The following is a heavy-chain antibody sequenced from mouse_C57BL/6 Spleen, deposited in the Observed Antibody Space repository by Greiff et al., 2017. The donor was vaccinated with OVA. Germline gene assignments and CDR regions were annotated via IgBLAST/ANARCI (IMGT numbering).Heavy chain of an antibody. CDR2: IDPETGGT. Sequence: QVQLQQSGAELVRPGASVTLSCKASGYTFTDYEMHWVKQTPVHGLEWIGAIDPETGGTAYTHKFKGKAILTADKSSSTAYMELRSLTSEDSAVYYCTRENGSSYWYFDVWGTGTTVTVSS. V-gene: IGHV1-15*01. CDR3: TRENGSSYWYFDV. D-gene: IGHD1-1*01. J-gene: IGHJ1*03. CDR1: GYTFTDYE.